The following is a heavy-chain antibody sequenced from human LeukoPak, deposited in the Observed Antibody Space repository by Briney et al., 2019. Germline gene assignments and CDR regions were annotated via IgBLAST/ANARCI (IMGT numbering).Heavy chain of an antibody. CDR3: ARAVAGTLVRFDC. Sequence: PSETLSLTCTVSGGSISSYYWSWIRQPPGRGLEWIGCIYYSGGTKYNPSLTSRVTISVDTSKNQFSLQLTSVTAADTAVYYCARAVAGTLVRFDCWGQGTLVTVSS. CDR2: IYYSGGT. D-gene: IGHD6-19*01. J-gene: IGHJ4*02. V-gene: IGHV4-59*08. CDR1: GGSISSYY.